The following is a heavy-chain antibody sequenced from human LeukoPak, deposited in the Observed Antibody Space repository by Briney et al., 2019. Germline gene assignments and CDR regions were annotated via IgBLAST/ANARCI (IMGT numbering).Heavy chain of an antibody. CDR3: ASRQISGPDAFDI. V-gene: IGHV4-31*03. Sequence: PSQTLSLTCTVSGGSISSGGYYWSWIRQHPGKGLEWIGYIYYSGSTYYNPSLKSRVTISVDTSKNQFSLKLSSVTAADTAVYYCASRQISGPDAFDIWGQGTMVTVSS. CDR2: IYYSGST. J-gene: IGHJ3*02. CDR1: GGSISSGGYY. D-gene: IGHD2-15*01.